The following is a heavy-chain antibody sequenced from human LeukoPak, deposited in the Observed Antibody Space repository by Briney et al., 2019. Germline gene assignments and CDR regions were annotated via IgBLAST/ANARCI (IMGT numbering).Heavy chain of an antibody. Sequence: GRSLRLPCAASGFTFSTYGMHWVRQAPGKGLEWVAVIWYDGSNKYYADSVKGRFTISRDNSKNTLYLQMNSLRAEDTAVYYCARAAQAVAGTNWFDPWGQGTLVTVSS. V-gene: IGHV3-33*01. D-gene: IGHD6-19*01. J-gene: IGHJ5*02. CDR2: IWYDGSNK. CDR3: ARAAQAVAGTNWFDP. CDR1: GFTFSTYG.